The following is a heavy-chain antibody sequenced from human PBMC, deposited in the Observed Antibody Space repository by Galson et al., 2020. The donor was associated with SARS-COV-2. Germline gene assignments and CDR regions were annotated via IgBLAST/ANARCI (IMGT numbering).Heavy chain of an antibody. CDR1: GYTFTSHS. CDR3: ASRQRWQQFDYYYALDV. V-gene: IGHV1-46*01. Sequence: SVKVSCKTSGYTFTSHSMHWVRQAPGQGLEWMGVINPRGGGTTYARDFQGRVSMTRDTSTNTIYMELSSLGSEDTAVYFCASRQRWQQFDYYYALDVWGHGTTVIVSS. J-gene: IGHJ6*02. CDR2: INPRGGGT.